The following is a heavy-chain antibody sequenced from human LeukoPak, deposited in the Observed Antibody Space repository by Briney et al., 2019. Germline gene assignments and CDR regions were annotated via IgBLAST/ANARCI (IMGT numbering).Heavy chain of an antibody. J-gene: IGHJ3*02. V-gene: IGHV4-59*01. CDR2: IYYSGST. CDR1: GGSISSYY. Sequence: SETLSLTCTVSGGSISSYYWSWIRQPPGKGLEWIGYIYYSGSTNYNPSLKSRVTISVDTSKNQLSLKLSSVTAADTAVYYCARDGYSYGYGAFDIWGQGTMVTVSS. CDR3: ARDGYSYGYGAFDI. D-gene: IGHD5-18*01.